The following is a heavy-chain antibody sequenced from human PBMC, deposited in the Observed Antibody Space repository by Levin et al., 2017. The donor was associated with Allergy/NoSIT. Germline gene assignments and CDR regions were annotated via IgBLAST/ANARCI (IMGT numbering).Heavy chain of an antibody. CDR3: SRGPTAVSGPDF. J-gene: IGHJ4*02. CDR2: IRDKAYGEAT. CDR1: GFTLGDYT. Sequence: PGGSLRLSCSASGFTLGDYTMTWFRQAPGKGLEWVSFIRDKAYGEATEYDASVKGRFTISRDDSKSIVYLQMNRLKIEDPAVYYCSRGPTAVSGPDFWGQGTLVTVSS. D-gene: IGHD5-18*01. V-gene: IGHV3-49*03.